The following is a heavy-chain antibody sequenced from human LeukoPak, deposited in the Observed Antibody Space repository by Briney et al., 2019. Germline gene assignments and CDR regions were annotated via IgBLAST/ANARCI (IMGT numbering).Heavy chain of an antibody. D-gene: IGHD5-12*01. J-gene: IGHJ4*02. CDR3: ARAESIVATIDY. V-gene: IGHV3-21*01. Sequence: GGSLRLSRAASGFTFSSYSMNWVRQAPGKGLEWVSSISSSSSYIYYADSVKGRFTISRDNAKNSLYLQMNSLRAEDTAVYYCARAESIVATIDYWGQGTLVTVSS. CDR2: ISSSSSYI. CDR1: GFTFSSYS.